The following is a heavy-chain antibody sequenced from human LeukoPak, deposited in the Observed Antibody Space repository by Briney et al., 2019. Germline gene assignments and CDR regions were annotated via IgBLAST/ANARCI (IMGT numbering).Heavy chain of an antibody. CDR3: ARRGYSYGSYPFDY. J-gene: IGHJ4*02. CDR1: GGSISSSNW. CDR2: IYHSGST. V-gene: IGHV4-4*02. Sequence: NTSETLSLTCAVSGGSISSSNWWSWVRQPPGKGLEWIGEIYHSGSTNYNPSLKSRVTISVDKSKNQFSLKLSSVTAADTAVYYCARRGYSYGSYPFDYWGQGTLVTVSS. D-gene: IGHD5-18*01.